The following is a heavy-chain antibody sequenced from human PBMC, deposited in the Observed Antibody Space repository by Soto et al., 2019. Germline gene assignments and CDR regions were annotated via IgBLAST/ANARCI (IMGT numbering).Heavy chain of an antibody. D-gene: IGHD2-21*02. CDR2: ISYDGSNK. CDR1: GFTFSSYA. V-gene: IGHV3-30-3*01. Sequence: GGSLRLSCAASGFTFSSYAMHWVRQAPGKGLEWVAVISYDGSNKYYADSVKGRFTISRDNSKNTLYLQMNSLRAEDTAVYYCARDRAVVTAIYYYYYYGMDVWGQGTTVTVSS. J-gene: IGHJ6*02. CDR3: ARDRAVVTAIYYYYYYGMDV.